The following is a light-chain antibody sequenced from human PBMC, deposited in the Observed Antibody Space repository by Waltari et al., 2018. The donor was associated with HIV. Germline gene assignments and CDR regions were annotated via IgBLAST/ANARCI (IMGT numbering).Light chain of an antibody. Sequence: SSELTQDPAVSVALGQTVRITCQGDSLSFYYATWYQQKPGQAPFLLVCGQNNRPSGIPDRFSGSRSGNTDSLTITGAKAEDEADYYCDSRDTSGNHVVFGGGTKVTVL. CDR3: DSRDTSGNHVV. J-gene: IGLJ2*01. CDR2: GQN. V-gene: IGLV3-19*01. CDR1: SLSFYY.